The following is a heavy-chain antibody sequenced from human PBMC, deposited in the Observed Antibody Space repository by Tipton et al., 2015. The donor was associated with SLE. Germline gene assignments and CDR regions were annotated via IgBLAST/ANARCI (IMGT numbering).Heavy chain of an antibody. D-gene: IGHD6-13*01. CDR1: GGSISSSSYY. CDR3: ARHPFRQQLADY. Sequence: TLSLTCTVSGGSISSSSYYWGWIRQPPGKGLEWIGSIYYSGSTYYNPSLKSRVTISVDTSKNQFSLKLSSVTAADTAVYYCARHPFRQQLADYWGQGTLVTVSS. V-gene: IGHV4-39*01. J-gene: IGHJ4*02. CDR2: IYYSGST.